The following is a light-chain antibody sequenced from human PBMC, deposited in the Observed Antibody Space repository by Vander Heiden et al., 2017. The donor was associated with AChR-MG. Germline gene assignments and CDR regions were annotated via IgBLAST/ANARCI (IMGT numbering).Light chain of an antibody. CDR2: GNS. Sequence: QSVLTQPPSVPGAPGQRVTISCTGSSSNIGAGYDVHGYQQLPGTAPKLLIYGNSNRPSGVPDRFSGSKSGTSASLAITGLQAEDEADYYCQSYDSSLSGYVVFGGGTKLTVL. CDR3: QSYDSSLSGYVV. J-gene: IGLJ2*01. V-gene: IGLV1-40*01. CDR1: SSNIGAGYD.